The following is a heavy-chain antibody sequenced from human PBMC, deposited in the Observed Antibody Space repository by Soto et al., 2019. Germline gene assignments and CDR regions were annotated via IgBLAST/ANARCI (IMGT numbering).Heavy chain of an antibody. V-gene: IGHV4-31*03. Sequence: QLQLRESGPGLVKPSQTLSLTCTVSGGSTNSVGYYWNWSRQHPGKVVEWIGYMYYSGSTYYNPFLRSRVIISADTSENHFSLQLSSVTAAGTAVYFCASWDRESGYSSSWVFDYWGQGTLVNVSS. CDR1: GGSTNSVGYY. CDR2: MYYSGST. J-gene: IGHJ4*02. D-gene: IGHD6-13*01. CDR3: ASWDRESGYSSSWVFDY.